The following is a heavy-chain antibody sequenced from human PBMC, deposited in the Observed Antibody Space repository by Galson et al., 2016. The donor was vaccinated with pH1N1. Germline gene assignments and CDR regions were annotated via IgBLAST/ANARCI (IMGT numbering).Heavy chain of an antibody. J-gene: IGHJ6*03. CDR3: AKDIVVVPAAMGGYMDV. CDR2: ITWNSGSI. CDR1: GFTFDDYA. V-gene: IGHV3-9*01. Sequence: CAASGFTFDDYAMHWVRQAPGKGLEWVSGITWNSGSIGYADSVKGRFTISRDNAKNSLYLQMNSLRAEDTALYYCAKDIVVVPAAMGGYMDVWGKGTTVTVSS. D-gene: IGHD2-2*01.